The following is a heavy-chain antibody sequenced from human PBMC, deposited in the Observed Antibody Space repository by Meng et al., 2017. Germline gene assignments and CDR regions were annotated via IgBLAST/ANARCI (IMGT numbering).Heavy chain of an antibody. D-gene: IGHD6-19*01. CDR2: IRSKAYGGTT. J-gene: IGHJ4*02. V-gene: IGHV3-49*03. CDR1: GFTFGDYA. Sequence: GESLKISCTASGFTFGDYAMSWFRQAPGKGLEWVGFIRSKAYGGTTEYAASVKGRFTISRDDSKSIAYLQMNSLKTEDTAVYYCTRGEEQWLVLYYFDYWGQGTRVTVSS. CDR3: TRGEEQWLVLYYFDY.